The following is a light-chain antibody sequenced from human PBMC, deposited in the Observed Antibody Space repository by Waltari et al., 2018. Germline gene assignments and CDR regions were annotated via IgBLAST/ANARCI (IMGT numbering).Light chain of an antibody. CDR3: NSRSGNLWV. V-gene: IGLV3-19*01. Sequence: SSDLTQDPAVSVALGQTVRITCQGDSLRSNYASWYQQKPGQDPLLVIYEKNNRPSGIPDRFSGSNSGNTASLTITGAQAEDEADYYCNSRSGNLWVFGGGTKLTVL. CDR1: SLRSNY. CDR2: EKN. J-gene: IGLJ3*02.